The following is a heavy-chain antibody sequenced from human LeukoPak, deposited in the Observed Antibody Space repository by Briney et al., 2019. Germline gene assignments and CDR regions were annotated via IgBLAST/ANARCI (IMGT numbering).Heavy chain of an antibody. CDR2: IYYSGST. Sequence: PSETLSLTCTVSGGSISSYYWSWIRQPPGKGLEWIGYIYYSGSTNYNPSLKSRVTISVDTSKIQFSLKLSSVTAADTAVYYCARHDYDFWSGYPNWFDPWGQGTLVTVSS. CDR1: GGSISSYY. J-gene: IGHJ5*02. V-gene: IGHV4-59*08. D-gene: IGHD3-3*01. CDR3: ARHDYDFWSGYPNWFDP.